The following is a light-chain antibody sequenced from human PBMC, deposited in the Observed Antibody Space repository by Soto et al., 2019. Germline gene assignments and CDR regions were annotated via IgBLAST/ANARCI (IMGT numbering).Light chain of an antibody. Sequence: DIQLTQSPSFLSASVGDRVTITCRASQGISSYLAWYQQKPGKAPKLLIYAASTLQRGVPSRFSGSGSGTEFTVTISSLQPENFANYYWQLLNRYPPWTFGQGNKVDIK. CDR1: QGISSY. V-gene: IGKV1-9*01. CDR3: QLLNRYPPWT. CDR2: AAS. J-gene: IGKJ1*01.